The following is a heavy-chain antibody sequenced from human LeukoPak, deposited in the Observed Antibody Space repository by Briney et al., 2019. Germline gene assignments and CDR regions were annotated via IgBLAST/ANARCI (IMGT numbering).Heavy chain of an antibody. CDR3: ARDLRDGYNSGY. J-gene: IGHJ4*02. D-gene: IGHD5-24*01. Sequence: SVKVSCKASGGTFSSYAISWVRQAPGQGLEWMGRIIPILGIANYAQKFQGRVTITADESTSTAYMELSSLRSEDTAVYYCARDLRDGYNSGYWGQGTLVTVSS. CDR1: GGTFSSYA. V-gene: IGHV1-69*04. CDR2: IIPILGIA.